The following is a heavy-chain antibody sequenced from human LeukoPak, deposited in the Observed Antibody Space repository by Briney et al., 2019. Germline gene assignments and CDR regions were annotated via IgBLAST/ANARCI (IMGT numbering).Heavy chain of an antibody. CDR3: ATDPYGSGFDY. CDR2: ISTSNGNR. CDR1: GYTFTSHG. V-gene: IGHV1-18*04. Sequence: ASVKVSCKASGYTFTSHGFTWVRQAPGQGLEWMGSISTSNGNRIYAQTLQGRVTMTTDTSTSTAYMELSSLRSEDTAVYYCATDPYGSGFDYWGQGTLVTVSS. J-gene: IGHJ4*02. D-gene: IGHD3-10*01.